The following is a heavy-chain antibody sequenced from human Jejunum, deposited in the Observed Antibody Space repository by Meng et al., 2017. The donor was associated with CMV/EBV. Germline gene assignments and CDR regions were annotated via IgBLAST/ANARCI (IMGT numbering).Heavy chain of an antibody. CDR3: ARGESRGYYYFDY. CDR2: ISPSGNI. Sequence: QGHLQESGPGLGRPSETLSLTCTVSGDSISNYFWSWIRQPAGKKLEWIGRISPSGNINYIPSLKGRVTMSLDTSNNQIFLNLTSVTAADTALYYCARGESRGYYYFDYWGQGILVTVSS. CDR1: GDSISNYF. D-gene: IGHD3-22*01. V-gene: IGHV4-4*07. J-gene: IGHJ4*02.